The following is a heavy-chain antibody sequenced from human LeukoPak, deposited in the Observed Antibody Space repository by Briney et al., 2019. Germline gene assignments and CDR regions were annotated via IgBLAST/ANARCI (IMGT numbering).Heavy chain of an antibody. CDR1: GGSISSHY. CDR3: ARDYYDMYAFDI. CDR2: IYYSGST. J-gene: IGHJ3*02. D-gene: IGHD3-22*01. Sequence: PSETLSLTCTVSGGSISSHYWSWIRQPPGKGLEWIGSIYYSGSTNYNPSLKSRVTISVDTSKNQFSLKLSSVTAADTAVYYCARDYYDMYAFDIWGQGTMVTVSS. V-gene: IGHV4-59*11.